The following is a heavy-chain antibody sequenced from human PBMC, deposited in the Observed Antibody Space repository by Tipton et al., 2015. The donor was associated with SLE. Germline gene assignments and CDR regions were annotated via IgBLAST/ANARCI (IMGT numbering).Heavy chain of an antibody. J-gene: IGHJ4*02. D-gene: IGHD1-26*01. V-gene: IGHV4-39*07. CDR2: IYYSGST. CDR3: ANGGGQVDPFDY. Sequence: TLSLTCTVSGGSISSSSYYWGWIRQPPGKGLEWIGSIYYSGSTYYNPSLKSRVTISVDTSKNQFSLKLSSVTAADTAVYYCANGGGQVDPFDYWGQGTPVTVSS. CDR1: GGSISSSSYY.